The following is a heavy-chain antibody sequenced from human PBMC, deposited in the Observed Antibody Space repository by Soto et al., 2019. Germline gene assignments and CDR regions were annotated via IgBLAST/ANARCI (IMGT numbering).Heavy chain of an antibody. Sequence: GGSLRLSCAASGFTFSDYYMSWIRQAPGKGLEWVSYISSSGSTIYYAGSVKGRFTISRDNAKNSLYLQMNSLRAEDTAVYYCARDGTYYDFWSGYYPPTGFDYWGQGTLVTGSS. D-gene: IGHD3-3*01. V-gene: IGHV3-11*01. CDR2: ISSSGSTI. J-gene: IGHJ4*02. CDR1: GFTFSDYY. CDR3: ARDGTYYDFWSGYYPPTGFDY.